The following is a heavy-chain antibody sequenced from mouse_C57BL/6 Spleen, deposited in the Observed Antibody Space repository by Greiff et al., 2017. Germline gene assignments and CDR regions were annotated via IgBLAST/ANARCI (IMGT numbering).Heavy chain of an antibody. Sequence: ESGPGLVKPSQSLSLTCSVTGYSITSGYYWNWIRQFPGNKLEWMGYISYDGSNNYNPSLKNRISITRDTSKNQFFLKLNSVTTEDTATYYCARGGIVTTLEYYAMDYWGQGTSVTVSS. D-gene: IGHD2-5*01. V-gene: IGHV3-6*01. CDR3: ARGGIVTTLEYYAMDY. CDR2: ISYDGSN. J-gene: IGHJ4*01. CDR1: GYSITSGYY.